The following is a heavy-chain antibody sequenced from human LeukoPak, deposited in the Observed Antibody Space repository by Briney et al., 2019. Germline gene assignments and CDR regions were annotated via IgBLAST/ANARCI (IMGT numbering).Heavy chain of an antibody. CDR2: IYSGGTT. D-gene: IGHD1-1*01. Sequence: PGGSLRISCAASGFTVSSNYMSWVRQAPGKGLEWVSVIYSGGTTYYADSVKGRFTISRDNSKNTLYLQMNSLRAEDTAVYYCARDSAYNPLDYWGQGTTVTVSS. V-gene: IGHV3-53*01. J-gene: IGHJ4*03. CDR3: ARDSAYNPLDY. CDR1: GFTVSSNY.